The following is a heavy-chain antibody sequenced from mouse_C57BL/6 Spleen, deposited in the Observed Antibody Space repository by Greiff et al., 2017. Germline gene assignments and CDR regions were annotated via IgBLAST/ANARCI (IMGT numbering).Heavy chain of an antibody. V-gene: IGHV1-55*01. Sequence: QVQLQQPGAELVKPGASVKMSCKASGYTFTSYWITWVKQRPGQGLEWIGDIYPGSGSTNHNEKFKSKATLTVDTSSSTAYMQLSILTADDSAVYYGARLDTTVGLDYWGQGTTLTVSS. J-gene: IGHJ2*01. CDR1: GYTFTSYW. CDR2: IYPGSGST. D-gene: IGHD1-1*01. CDR3: ARLDTTVGLDY.